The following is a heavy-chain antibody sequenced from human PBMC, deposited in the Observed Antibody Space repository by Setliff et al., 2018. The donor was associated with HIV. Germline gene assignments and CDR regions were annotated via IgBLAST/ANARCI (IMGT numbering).Heavy chain of an antibody. CDR2: IYYSGST. V-gene: IGHV4-31*03. J-gene: IGHJ2*01. Sequence: TSETLSLTCTVSGGSISSGGYYWSWIRQHPGKGLEWIGYIYYSGSTNYNPSLKSRVTISVDTSKNQFSLKLSSVTAADTAVYYCARNAGLSSSWYSWYFDLWGRGTLVTVSS. CDR3: ARNAGLSSSWYSWYFDL. CDR1: GGSISSGGYY. D-gene: IGHD6-13*01.